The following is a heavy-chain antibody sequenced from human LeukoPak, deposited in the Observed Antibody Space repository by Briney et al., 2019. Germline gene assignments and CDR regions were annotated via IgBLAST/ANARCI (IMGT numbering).Heavy chain of an antibody. CDR2: INHSGST. CDR3: ARANTFSSGWFRPGGNWFDP. CDR1: GGSFSGYY. D-gene: IGHD6-19*01. J-gene: IGHJ5*02. V-gene: IGHV4-34*01. Sequence: SETLSLTCAVYGGSFSGYYWSWIRQPPGKGLEWIGEINHSGSTNYHPSLKSRVTISVDKSKNQFSLKLSSVTAADTAVYYYARANTFSSGWFRPGGNWFDPWGQGTLATVSS.